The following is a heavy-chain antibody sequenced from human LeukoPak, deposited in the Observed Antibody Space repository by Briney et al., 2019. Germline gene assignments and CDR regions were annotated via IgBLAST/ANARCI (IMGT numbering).Heavy chain of an antibody. J-gene: IGHJ4*02. Sequence: GASVKVSCKASGGTFSSYAISWVRQAPGQGLEWMGRIIPILGIANYAQKFQGRVTITADKSTSTAYMELSSLRSEDTAVYYCARDSLDSSCYFLDYWGQGTLVTVSS. CDR1: GGTFSSYA. CDR2: IIPILGIA. V-gene: IGHV1-69*04. CDR3: ARDSLDSSCYFLDY. D-gene: IGHD3-22*01.